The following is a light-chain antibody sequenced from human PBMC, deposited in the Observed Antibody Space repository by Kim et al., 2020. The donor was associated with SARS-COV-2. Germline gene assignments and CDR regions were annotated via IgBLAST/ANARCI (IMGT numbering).Light chain of an antibody. CDR2: SAS. V-gene: IGKV1-27*01. CDR3: QNYDGARWT. J-gene: IGKJ1*01. Sequence: ASVGNRVTTTCLASLYINYYLAWYQQKPGKVPKVLIYSASALRSGVPSRFSGSRSGTDFTLTISSLQPEDVAAYYCQNYDGARWTFGQGTRVKIK. CDR1: LYINYY.